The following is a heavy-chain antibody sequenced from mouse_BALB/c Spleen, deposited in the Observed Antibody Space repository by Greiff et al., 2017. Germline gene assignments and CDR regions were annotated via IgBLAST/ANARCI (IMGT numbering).Heavy chain of an antibody. J-gene: IGHJ4*01. V-gene: IGHV8-12*01. Sequence: QVTLKVSGPGILQPSQTLSLTCSFSGFSLSTSGMGVSWIRQPSGKGLEWLAHIYWDDDKRYNPSLKSRLTISKDTSSNQVFLKITSVDTADTATYYCARVGYYYAMDYWGQGTSVTVSS. D-gene: IGHD1-1*02. CDR2: IYWDDDK. CDR1: GFSLSTSGMG. CDR3: ARVGYYYAMDY.